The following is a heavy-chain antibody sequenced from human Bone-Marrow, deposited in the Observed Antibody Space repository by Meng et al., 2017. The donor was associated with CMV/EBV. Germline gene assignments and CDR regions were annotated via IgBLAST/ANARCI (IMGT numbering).Heavy chain of an antibody. CDR2: ITRNNLI. J-gene: IGHJ4*02. D-gene: IGHD3-10*01. CDR3: ARLWGVRGYYFDY. V-gene: IGHV3-21*01. CDR1: GFTFSSYA. Sequence: GESLKISCAASGFTFSSYAMSWVRQAPGKGLEWVAFITRNNLIYYADSVKGRFTISRDNAKNSLYLQMNSLRAEDTAVYYCARLWGVRGYYFDYWGQGTLVTVSS.